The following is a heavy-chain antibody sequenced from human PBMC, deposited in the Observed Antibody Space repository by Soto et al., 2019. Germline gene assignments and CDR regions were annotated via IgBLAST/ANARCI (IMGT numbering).Heavy chain of an antibody. CDR1: GGTFSSYA. V-gene: IGHV1-69*13. CDR2: IIPIFGTA. J-gene: IGHJ4*02. D-gene: IGHD5-12*01. CDR3: ASNRMMSRTGGPHVSPNGYNLGY. Sequence: GAPVKVSCKASGGTFSSYAISWVRQATGQGLEWMGGIIPIFGTANYAQKFQGRVTITADESTSTAYMELSSLRSEDTAVYYCASNRMMSRTGGPHVSPNGYNLGYWGQGTLVTVSS.